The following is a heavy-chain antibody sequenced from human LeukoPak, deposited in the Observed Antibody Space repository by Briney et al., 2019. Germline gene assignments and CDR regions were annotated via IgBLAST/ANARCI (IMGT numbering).Heavy chain of an antibody. CDR1: GHTFTSYG. CDR3: ARHSSSWSDYYYYGMDV. Sequence: GASVKVSCKASGHTFTSYGISWVRQAPGQGLEWMGWISAYNGNTNYAQKLQGRVTMTTDTSTSTAYMELRSLRSDDTAVYYCARHSSSWSDYYYYGMDVWGQGTTVTVSS. D-gene: IGHD6-13*01. CDR2: ISAYNGNT. J-gene: IGHJ6*02. V-gene: IGHV1-18*01.